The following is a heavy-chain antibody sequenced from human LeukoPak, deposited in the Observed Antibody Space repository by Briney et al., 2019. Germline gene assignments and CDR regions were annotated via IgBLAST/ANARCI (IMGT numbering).Heavy chain of an antibody. CDR2: LSAYNGDT. J-gene: IGHJ6*02. D-gene: IGHD6-19*01. CDR1: GYIFTSYS. Sequence: ASVKVSCKASGYIFTSYSISWVRQAPGQGLEWMGWLSAYNGDTNYVQKFQGRVTMTTDTSTSTAYMELKSLRSDDTAVYYCARAGVTAVAGDYYYYGMDVWGQGTTVTVSS. V-gene: IGHV1-18*01. CDR3: ARAGVTAVAGDYYYYGMDV.